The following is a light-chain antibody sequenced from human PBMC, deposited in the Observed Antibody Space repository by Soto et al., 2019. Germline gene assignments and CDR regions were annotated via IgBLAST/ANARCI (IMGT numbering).Light chain of an antibody. Sequence: DIQMTQSPSSLSASVGDRVTITCQASQNIKKYLNWYQQRPGKAPKLLIYDASKLETGVPSRFSGSGYGTDFTFTISSLQPEDIATYYCQQYDDVPLTFGGGTKVEIK. CDR3: QQYDDVPLT. CDR2: DAS. V-gene: IGKV1-33*01. J-gene: IGKJ4*01. CDR1: QNIKKY.